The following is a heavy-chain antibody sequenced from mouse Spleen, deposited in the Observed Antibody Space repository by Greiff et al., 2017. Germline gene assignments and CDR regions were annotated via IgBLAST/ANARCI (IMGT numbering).Heavy chain of an antibody. V-gene: IGHV3-6*01. J-gene: IGHJ3*01. CDR2: ISYDGSN. D-gene: IGHD4-1*01. Sequence: VQLKQSGPGLVKPSQSLSLTCSVTGYSITSGYYWNWIRQFPGNKLEWMGYISYDGSNNYNPSLKNRISITRDTSKNQFFLKLNSVTTEDTATYYCASPLTGTGAWFAYWGQGTLVTVSA. CDR1: GYSITSGYY. CDR3: ASPLTGTGAWFAY.